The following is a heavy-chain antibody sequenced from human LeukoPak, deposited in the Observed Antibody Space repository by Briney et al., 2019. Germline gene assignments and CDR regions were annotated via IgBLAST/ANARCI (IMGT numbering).Heavy chain of an antibody. CDR3: ARSAGSSSWYEGYYFDY. CDR1: GFTFSRYW. V-gene: IGHV3-7*01. D-gene: IGHD6-13*01. CDR2: IKQDGSEK. Sequence: GGSLRLSCAASGFTFSRYWMSWVRQAPGKGLEWVANIKQDGSEKYYVDSVKGRFTISRDNAKNSLYLQMNSLRAEDTAVYYCARSAGSSSWYEGYYFDYWGQGTLVTVSS. J-gene: IGHJ4*02.